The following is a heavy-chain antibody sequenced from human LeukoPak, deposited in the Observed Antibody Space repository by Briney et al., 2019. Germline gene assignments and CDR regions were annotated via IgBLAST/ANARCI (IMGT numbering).Heavy chain of an antibody. D-gene: IGHD2-2*01. CDR2: IYYSGST. V-gene: IGHV4-30-4*08. CDR3: ARDGASYCSSTSCHVFDY. CDR1: GGSISSGDYY. J-gene: IGHJ4*02. Sequence: PSETLSLTCTVSGGSISSGDYYWSWIRQPPGKGLEWIGYIYYSGSTYYNPSLKSRVTISVDTSKNQFSLKPGSVTAADTAVYYCARDGASYCSSTSCHVFDYWGQGTLVTVSS.